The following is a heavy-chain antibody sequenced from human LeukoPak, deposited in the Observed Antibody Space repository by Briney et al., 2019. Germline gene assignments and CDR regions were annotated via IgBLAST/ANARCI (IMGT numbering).Heavy chain of an antibody. J-gene: IGHJ2*01. CDR2: IYTSGST. CDR3: ARWGTGDLYWYFDL. CDR1: GGSISSYY. V-gene: IGHV4-4*07. Sequence: SETLSLTCTVSGGSISSYYWSWIRQPAGKGLEWIGRIYTSGSTNYNPSLKSRVTISVDTSKNQFSLELSSVTAADTAVYYCARWGTGDLYWYFDLWGRGTLVTVSS. D-gene: IGHD7-27*01.